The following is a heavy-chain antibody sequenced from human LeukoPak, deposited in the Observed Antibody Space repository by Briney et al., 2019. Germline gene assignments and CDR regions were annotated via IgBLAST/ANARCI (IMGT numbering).Heavy chain of an antibody. J-gene: IGHJ4*02. Sequence: SEALTLTCTVSGRSISTYYWNWLRQPPGKGLEWIWYILFSGSITYNRPLKSRVNISVDTSNTQFSLGINSVTGADPAVYYCSKGTGGYFTPNYFDYWGQGALVTVSS. CDR3: SKGTGGYFTPNYFDY. CDR2: ILFSGSI. D-gene: IGHD1-26*01. V-gene: IGHV4-59*01. CDR1: GRSISTYY.